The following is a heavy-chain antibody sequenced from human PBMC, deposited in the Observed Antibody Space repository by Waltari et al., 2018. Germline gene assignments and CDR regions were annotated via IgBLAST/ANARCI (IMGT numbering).Heavy chain of an antibody. Sequence: QVQLVQSGAEVKKPGSSVKVSCKASGGTFSSYAISWVRQAPGQGLEWMGGIIPSFGTANYAQKFQGRVTITADESTSTAYMELSSLRSEDTAVYYCARDRITMIEGPGAGAFDIWGQGTMVTVSS. J-gene: IGHJ3*02. CDR3: ARDRITMIEGPGAGAFDI. V-gene: IGHV1-69*01. CDR2: IIPSFGTA. CDR1: GGTFSSYA. D-gene: IGHD3-22*01.